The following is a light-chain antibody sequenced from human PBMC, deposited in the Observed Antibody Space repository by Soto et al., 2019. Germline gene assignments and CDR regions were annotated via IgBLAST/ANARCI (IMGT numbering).Light chain of an antibody. CDR3: CSYAGSSSFVL. CDR1: SSDVGSYNL. V-gene: IGLV2-23*01. CDR2: EGT. Sequence: QSALTQPACVSGSPGQSITISCTGTSSDVGSYNLVSWYQQHPGKAPKLMIYEGTKRPSGVSNRFSGSKSGNTASLTISGLQAEDEADYYCCSYAGSSSFVLFGGGTKLTVL. J-gene: IGLJ2*01.